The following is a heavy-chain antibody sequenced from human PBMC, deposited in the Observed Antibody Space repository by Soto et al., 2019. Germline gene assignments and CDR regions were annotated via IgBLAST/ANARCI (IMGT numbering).Heavy chain of an antibody. CDR3: VKDRTLLLWFGELQVDY. CDR1: GFTLSDYW. V-gene: IGHV3-74*01. CDR2: ISVDGGDT. J-gene: IGHJ4*02. D-gene: IGHD3-10*01. Sequence: GESLKISCAASGFTLSDYWMHWVRQVPGKGLLWVSRISVDGGDTTYADSVKGRFTISRDNSKNTLYPQMSSLRAEDTAVYYCVKDRTLLLWFGELQVDYWGQGTLVTVSS.